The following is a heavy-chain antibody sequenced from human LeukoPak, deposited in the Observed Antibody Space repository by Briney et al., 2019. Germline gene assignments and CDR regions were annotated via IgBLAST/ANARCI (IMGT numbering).Heavy chain of an antibody. D-gene: IGHD1-26*01. CDR1: GFTFSSYS. CDR3: ARKGGLPLG. V-gene: IGHV3-48*01. Sequence: PGGSLRLSCAASGFTFSSYSMNWVRQGPGKGLEWVSYISSSSSTIHYADSVKGRFTISRDNAKNSLYLQMISLRAEDTGVYYCARKGGLPLGWGQGTLVTVSS. CDR2: ISSSSSTI. J-gene: IGHJ4*02.